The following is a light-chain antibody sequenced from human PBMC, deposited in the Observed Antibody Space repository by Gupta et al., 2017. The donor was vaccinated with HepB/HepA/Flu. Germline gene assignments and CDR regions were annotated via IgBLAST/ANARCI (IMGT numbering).Light chain of an antibody. J-gene: IGLJ1*01. CDR3: SSYAGSSTV. CDR1: SSDIGRYNY. V-gene: IGLV2-14*03. Sequence: QSALPQPAPVSGPPGQSITISCTGTSSDIGRYNYVSWYQQRPGKAPKLMIYDVTNRPSGVSIRVSGSKSGNTASLTISGLQAEDEAYYYCSSYAGSSTVFGTGTEVTVL. CDR2: DVT.